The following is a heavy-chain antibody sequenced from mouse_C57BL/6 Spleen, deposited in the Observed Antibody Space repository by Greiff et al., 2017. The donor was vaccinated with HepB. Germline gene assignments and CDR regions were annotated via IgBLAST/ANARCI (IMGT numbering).Heavy chain of an antibody. CDR2: IYPGDGDT. V-gene: IGHV1-82*01. Sequence: ESGPELVKPGASVKISCKASGYAFSSSWMNWVKQRPGKGLEWIGRIYPGDGDTNYNGKFKGKATLTADKSSSTAYMQLSSLTSEDSAVYFCARELTGTDYWGQGTTLTVSS. J-gene: IGHJ2*01. D-gene: IGHD4-1*01. CDR1: GYAFSSSW. CDR3: ARELTGTDY.